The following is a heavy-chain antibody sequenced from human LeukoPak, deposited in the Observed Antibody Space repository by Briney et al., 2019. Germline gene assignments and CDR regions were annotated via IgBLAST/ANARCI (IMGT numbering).Heavy chain of an antibody. CDR3: HYGSGSYYLY. CDR2: IYHSEST. CDR1: GYSISSGYY. V-gene: IGHV4-38-2*01. D-gene: IGHD3-10*01. J-gene: IGHJ4*02. Sequence: PSETLSLTCAVSGYSISSGYYWGWIRQPPGKGLEWIGSIYHSESTYYNPSLKSRVTISVDTSKNQFSLKLSSVTAADTAVYYCHYGSGSYYLYWGQGTLVTVSS.